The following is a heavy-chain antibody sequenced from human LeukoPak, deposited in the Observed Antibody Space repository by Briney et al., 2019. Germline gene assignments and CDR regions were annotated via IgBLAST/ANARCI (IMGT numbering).Heavy chain of an antibody. CDR2: IYSGGGT. V-gene: IGHV3-66*01. Sequence: QPGESLRLSCAASGFTVSSNYMSWVRQALGKGLEWVSVIYSGGGTYYADSVKGRFTISRDNSKNTVYLQMNSLRAEDTAVYYCARASFWFDYSGYYFDFWGQGTLVTVSS. J-gene: IGHJ4*02. D-gene: IGHD2-15*01. CDR3: ARASFWFDYSGYYFDF. CDR1: GFTVSSNY.